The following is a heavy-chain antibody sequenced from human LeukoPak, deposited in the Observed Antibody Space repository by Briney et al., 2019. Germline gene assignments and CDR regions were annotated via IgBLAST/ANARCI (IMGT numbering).Heavy chain of an antibody. CDR2: ISWNSGSI. J-gene: IGHJ4*02. CDR1: GFTFDDYA. D-gene: IGHD6-19*01. V-gene: IGHV3-9*01. Sequence: PGGSLRLSCAASGFTFDDYAMHWVRQAPGKGLEWVSGISWNSGSIGYADSVKGRFTISRDNAKNSLYLQMNSLRAEDTALYYCAKDTRTAVAGDFDYWGQGTLVTVSS. CDR3: AKDTRTAVAGDFDY.